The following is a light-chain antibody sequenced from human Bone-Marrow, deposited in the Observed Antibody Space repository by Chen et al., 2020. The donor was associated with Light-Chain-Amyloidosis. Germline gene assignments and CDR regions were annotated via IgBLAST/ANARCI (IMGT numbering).Light chain of an antibody. CDR2: GSS. V-gene: IGKV3-20*01. CDR1: QTISSNY. J-gene: IGKJ4*01. Sequence: IVLTQSPGTLSLSPGEGANLSCRDSQTISSNYLTWYQQKFGQAPRILIYGSSSRATGIPDRCTGSGSGTDFTLTINRLEPEDFEMYYCKQDGTSPLTFGGGTKVEIK. CDR3: KQDGTSPLT.